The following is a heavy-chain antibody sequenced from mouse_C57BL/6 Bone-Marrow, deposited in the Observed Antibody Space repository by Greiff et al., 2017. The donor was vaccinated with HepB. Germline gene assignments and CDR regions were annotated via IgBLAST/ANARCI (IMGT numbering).Heavy chain of an antibody. CDR2: ISNLAYSI. Sequence: EVKLMESGGGLVQPGGSLKLSCAASGFTFSDYGMAWVRQAPRKGPEWVAFISNLAYSIYYADTVTGRFTISRENAKNTLYLEMSSLRSEDTAMYYCARRGWDNAMDYWGQGTSVTVSS. CDR1: GFTFSDYG. CDR3: ARRGWDNAMDY. J-gene: IGHJ4*01. D-gene: IGHD4-1*01. V-gene: IGHV5-15*01.